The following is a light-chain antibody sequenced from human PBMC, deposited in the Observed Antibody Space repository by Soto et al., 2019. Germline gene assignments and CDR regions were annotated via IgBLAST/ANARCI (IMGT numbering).Light chain of an antibody. V-gene: IGKV3-15*01. CDR2: GAS. CDR3: QEYDTWPWGPFT. Sequence: EIVMTQSPAILSVSPGERVTLSCRASQSVSRNLAWYQQTPGQPPRLLIYGASTRATGTPDRFSGSASGTHFTITITSLQSEDFAVYYCQEYDTWPWGPFTFGPGTRVDAK. CDR1: QSVSRN. J-gene: IGKJ3*01.